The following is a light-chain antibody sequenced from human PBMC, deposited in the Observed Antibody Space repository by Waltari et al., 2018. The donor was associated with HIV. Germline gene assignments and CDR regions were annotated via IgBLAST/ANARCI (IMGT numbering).Light chain of an antibody. CDR3: SSYTSSSRVV. Sequence: QSALTQPASVSGSPGQSITISCTGTSSDVGGYNYVSWYQQHPGKAPKLMIYEVSNWPSGVSNRFSGSKSGNTASLTISGLQAEDEADYYCSSYTSSSRVVFGGGTKLTVL. J-gene: IGLJ2*01. CDR1: SSDVGGYNY. V-gene: IGLV2-14*01. CDR2: EVS.